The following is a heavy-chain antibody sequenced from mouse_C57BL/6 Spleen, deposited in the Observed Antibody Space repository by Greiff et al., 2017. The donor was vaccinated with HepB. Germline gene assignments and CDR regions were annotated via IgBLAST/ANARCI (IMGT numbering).Heavy chain of an antibody. Sequence: EVKLQESGPELVKPGASVKISCKASGYSFTGYYMNWVKQSPEKSLEWIGEINPSTGGTTYNQKFKAKATLTVDKSSSTAYMQLKSLTSEDSAVYYCARALHYYGSSYGGYFDYWGQGTTLTVSS. D-gene: IGHD1-1*01. J-gene: IGHJ2*01. V-gene: IGHV1-42*01. CDR2: INPSTGGT. CDR3: ARALHYYGSSYGGYFDY. CDR1: GYSFTGYY.